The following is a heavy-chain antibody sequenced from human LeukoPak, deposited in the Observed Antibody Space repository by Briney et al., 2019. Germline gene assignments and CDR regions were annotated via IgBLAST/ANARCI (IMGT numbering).Heavy chain of an antibody. CDR2: INPSGGST. J-gene: IGHJ6*03. Sequence: ASVKVSCKASGYTFTSYYMHWVRQAPGQGLEWMGIINPSGGSTSYAQKFQGRVTMTRDMSTSTVYMELSSLRSDDTAVYYCARVLSCSGGSCYSGHYYYMDVWGKGTTVTVSS. CDR1: GYTFTSYY. CDR3: ARVLSCSGGSCYSGHYYYMDV. D-gene: IGHD2-15*01. V-gene: IGHV1-46*01.